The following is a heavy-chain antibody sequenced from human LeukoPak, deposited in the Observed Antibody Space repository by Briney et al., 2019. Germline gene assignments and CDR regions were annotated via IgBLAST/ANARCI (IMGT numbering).Heavy chain of an antibody. D-gene: IGHD2-15*01. Sequence: ASVKVPCKASGYTFTGYYMHWVRRAPGQGLEWMGWINPNSGGTNYAQKFQGRVTMTRDTSISTAYMELSRLRSDDTAVYYCARRKVAATRNWFDPWGQGTLVTVSS. CDR3: ARRKVAATRNWFDP. V-gene: IGHV1-2*02. J-gene: IGHJ5*02. CDR1: GYTFTGYY. CDR2: INPNSGGT.